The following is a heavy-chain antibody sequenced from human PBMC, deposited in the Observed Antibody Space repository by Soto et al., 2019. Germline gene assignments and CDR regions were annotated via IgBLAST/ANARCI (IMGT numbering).Heavy chain of an antibody. CDR3: ARSDGRY. J-gene: IGHJ4*02. CDR2: IYYSGST. V-gene: IGHV4-59*01. CDR1: GGSISSYY. Sequence: SETLSLTCTVSGGSISSYYWSWIRQSPGKGLEWIGYIYYSGSTNYNPSLKSRVTISVDTSKDQFSLKLSSVTAADTAVYYCARSDGRYWGQGTLVTVSS.